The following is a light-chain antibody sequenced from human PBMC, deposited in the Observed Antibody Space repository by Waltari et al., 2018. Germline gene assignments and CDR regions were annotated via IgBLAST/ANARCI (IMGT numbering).Light chain of an antibody. CDR2: EVN. CDR1: SSYVGASNY. CDR3: SSPTSSSTLV. V-gene: IGLV2-14*01. Sequence: QSALTQPASVSGSPGQSITISCTGTSSYVGASNYFSWYHQHPDKAPKLIISEVNNRPSGVSNRFSGSKSGNTASLTISGLQAEDEADYYCSSPTSSSTLVFGGGTKLTVL. J-gene: IGLJ3*02.